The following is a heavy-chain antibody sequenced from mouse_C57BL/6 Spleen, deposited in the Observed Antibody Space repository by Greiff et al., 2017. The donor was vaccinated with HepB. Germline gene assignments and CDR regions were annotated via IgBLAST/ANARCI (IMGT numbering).Heavy chain of an antibody. CDR3: ARWDDGYPGLDY. V-gene: IGHV1-76*01. CDR1: GYTFTDYY. J-gene: IGHJ2*01. Sequence: QVQLKESGAELVRPGAPVKLSCKASGYTFTDYYINWVKQRPGQGLEWIARIYPGSGNTYYNEKFKGKATLTAEKSSSTAYMQLSSLTSEDSAVYFCARWDDGYPGLDYWGQGTTLTVSS. CDR2: IYPGSGNT. D-gene: IGHD2-3*01.